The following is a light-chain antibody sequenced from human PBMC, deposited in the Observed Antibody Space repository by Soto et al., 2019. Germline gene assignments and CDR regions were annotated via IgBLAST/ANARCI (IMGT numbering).Light chain of an antibody. V-gene: IGLV2-8*01. Sequence: QSALTQPPSASGSPGQSVTISCTGTSGDIGAYNFVSWYQQHPGEAPKLIIYEVTKRPSGVPDRFSGSKSGNTASLTVSGLQADDKADYYCSSLAGNNNFVFGTGTKVTVL. CDR2: EVT. J-gene: IGLJ1*01. CDR1: SGDIGAYNF. CDR3: SSLAGNNNFV.